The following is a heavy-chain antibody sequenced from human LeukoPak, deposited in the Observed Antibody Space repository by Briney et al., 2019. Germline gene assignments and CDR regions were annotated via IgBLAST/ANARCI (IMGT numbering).Heavy chain of an antibody. CDR3: ARTKYDILTGPFYGMDV. Sequence: GGSLRLSCAASGFTFSDYHMTWFRKAPGPGLEWVSYISSSSSYTNYADSVKGRITISRDNAKNSLYLQMNSLRAEDTAVYYCARTKYDILTGPFYGMDVWGKRTTVTASS. D-gene: IGHD3-9*01. J-gene: IGHJ6*04. CDR2: ISSSSSYT. CDR1: GFTFSDYH. V-gene: IGHV3-11*06.